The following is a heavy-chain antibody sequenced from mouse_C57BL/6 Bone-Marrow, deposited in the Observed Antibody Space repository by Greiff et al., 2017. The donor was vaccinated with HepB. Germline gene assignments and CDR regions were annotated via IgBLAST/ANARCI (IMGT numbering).Heavy chain of an antibody. CDR3: ARSRFYAMDY. CDR2: IYPGGGYT. CDR1: GYTFTNYW. J-gene: IGHJ4*01. V-gene: IGHV1-63*01. Sequence: QVQLQQSGAELVRPGTSVKMSCKASGYTFTNYWIGWAKQRPGHGLEWIGDIYPGGGYTNYNEKFKGKATLTADKSSSTAYMQFSSLTSEDSAIYYCARSRFYAMDYWGQGTSVTVSS.